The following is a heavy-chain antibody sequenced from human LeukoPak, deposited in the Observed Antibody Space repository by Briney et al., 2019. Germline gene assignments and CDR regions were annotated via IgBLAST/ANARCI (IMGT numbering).Heavy chain of an antibody. CDR2: ISGSGGST. D-gene: IGHD6-13*01. V-gene: IGHV3-23*01. J-gene: IGHJ4*02. CDR1: GFTFSSYA. Sequence: GGSLRLSCVASGFTFSSYAMSWVRQAPGKGLEWVSAISGSGGSTYYADSVKGRFTISRDNSKNTLYLQMNSLRAEDTAVYYCAKSTAAGTNYFDYWGQGTLVTVSS. CDR3: AKSTAAGTNYFDY.